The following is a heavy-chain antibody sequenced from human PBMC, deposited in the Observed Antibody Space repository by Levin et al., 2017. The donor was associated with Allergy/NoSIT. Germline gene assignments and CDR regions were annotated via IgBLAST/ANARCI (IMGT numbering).Heavy chain of an antibody. CDR3: ARRDGYNSGGFWFDR. J-gene: IGHJ5*02. CDR2: IDPSDSYT. V-gene: IGHV5-10-1*01. Sequence: GGSLRLSCKGSGYSFTSYWITWVRQMPGKGLEWMGSIDPSDSYTNYSPSFQGHVTISTDKSITTAYLPWSSLNASDTAIYYCARRDGYNSGGFWFDRWGQGTLVTVSS. D-gene: IGHD6-19*01. CDR1: GYSFTSYW.